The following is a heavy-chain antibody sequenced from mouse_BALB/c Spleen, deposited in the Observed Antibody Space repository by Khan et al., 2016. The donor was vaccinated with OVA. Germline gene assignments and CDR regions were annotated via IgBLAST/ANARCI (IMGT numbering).Heavy chain of an antibody. Sequence: EVQVVESGGDLVKPGGSLKLSCAASGFTFSSYSMSWVRQTPDKRLEWVASISSGGDYTYYPDSVKGRFTISRDNAKHTLYLQMSDRKSEDTAMYYCADHLTGSCAYWGQGTLVTVSA. J-gene: IGHJ3*01. CDR3: ADHLTGSCAY. CDR1: GFTFSSYS. D-gene: IGHD4-1*01. V-gene: IGHV5-6*01. CDR2: ISSGGDYT.